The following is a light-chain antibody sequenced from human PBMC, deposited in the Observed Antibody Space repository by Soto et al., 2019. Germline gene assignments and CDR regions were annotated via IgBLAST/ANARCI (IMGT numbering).Light chain of an antibody. CDR1: QSLSFN. V-gene: IGKV3-15*01. CDR3: QHYDNWRGT. J-gene: IGKJ1*01. CDR2: GAS. Sequence: ELVMTQSPATLSVSPGERATLSCRASQSLSFNLAWYQQKSGQAPRLLIYGASTRATGIPARFSGSGSGTEFTLTIAGLQSEDFAVYYCQHYDNWRGTFGQGTKVEIK.